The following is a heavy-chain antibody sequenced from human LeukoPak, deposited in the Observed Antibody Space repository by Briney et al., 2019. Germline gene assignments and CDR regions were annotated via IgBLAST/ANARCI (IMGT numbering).Heavy chain of an antibody. CDR3: ARGDDISPGRVLEY. D-gene: IGHD3-9*01. CDR1: GFTFSSYS. CDR2: INERGDIT. J-gene: IGHJ4*02. Sequence: GGSLRLSCAASGFTFSSYSMNWVRQAPGKGLELVSAINERGDITKYADSVMRRSTISRDNPKNTLYLQMNSLRAEDTAVYYCARGDDISPGRVLEYWGRGTLVTVSS. V-gene: IGHV3-23*01.